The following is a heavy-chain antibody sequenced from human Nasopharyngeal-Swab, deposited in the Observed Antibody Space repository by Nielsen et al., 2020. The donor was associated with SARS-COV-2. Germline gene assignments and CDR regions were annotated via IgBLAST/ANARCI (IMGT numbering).Heavy chain of an antibody. J-gene: IGHJ4*02. CDR2: ISASGVYT. Sequence: GESLKISCAGSGFTFSSKWMNWARQAPGKGLEWVSSISASGVYTFYADSVKGRFTISRDISTNTLYLQMDSLSAEDTALYSCAKDLGAGSSGWNVDHWGQGTLVTVSS. CDR3: AKDLGAGSSGWNVDH. V-gene: IGHV3-23*01. D-gene: IGHD6-19*01. CDR1: GFTFSSKW.